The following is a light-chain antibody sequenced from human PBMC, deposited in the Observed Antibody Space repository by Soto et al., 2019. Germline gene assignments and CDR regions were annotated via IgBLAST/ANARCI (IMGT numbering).Light chain of an antibody. CDR1: SGDIGGYNS. CDR2: NVY. CDR3: SAYTVSRTYV. Sequence: QSALTQPASVSGSPGQSITISCTGTSGDIGGYNSVSWYQQHPGKAPKLLIYNVYDRPSGISYRFSGSKSGNTASLTISGLQGEDEADYYCSAYTVSRTYVFGTGTKLTVL. J-gene: IGLJ1*01. V-gene: IGLV2-14*01.